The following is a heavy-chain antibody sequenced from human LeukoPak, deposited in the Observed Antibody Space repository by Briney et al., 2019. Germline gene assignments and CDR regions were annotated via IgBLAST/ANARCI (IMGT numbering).Heavy chain of an antibody. J-gene: IGHJ5*02. Sequence: PSETLSLTCTVSGGSISSYYWSWIRQPPGKGLEWIGYIYYSGSTNYNPSLKSRVTISVDTSKNQFSLRLSSVTAADTAVYYCARDSGTTGEVKFDPWGQGTLVTVSS. CDR1: GGSISSYY. CDR2: IYYSGST. V-gene: IGHV4-59*01. CDR3: ARDSGTTGEVKFDP. D-gene: IGHD3-10*01.